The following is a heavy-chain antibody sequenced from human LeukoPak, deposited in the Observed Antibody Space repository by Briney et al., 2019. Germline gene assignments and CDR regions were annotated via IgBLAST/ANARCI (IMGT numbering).Heavy chain of an antibody. D-gene: IGHD2-21*02. V-gene: IGHV4-4*07. Sequence: SETLSLTCTVSGGSMRSYYWNWIRQPAGKGLEWIGRIYTSGGTNSNPSLKSRVTMSIDTSTNQFSLTMRFVTAADTAVYYCARNLGGDDHYFYGMDVWGQGTSVTVSS. CDR2: IYTSGGT. J-gene: IGHJ6*02. CDR3: ARNLGGDDHYFYGMDV. CDR1: GGSMRSYY.